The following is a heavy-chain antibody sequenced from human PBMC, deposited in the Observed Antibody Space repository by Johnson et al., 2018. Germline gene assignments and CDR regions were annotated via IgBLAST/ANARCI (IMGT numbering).Heavy chain of an antibody. CDR1: GGSFSGYY. J-gene: IGHJ6*03. D-gene: IGHD4-11*01. CDR2: INHSGST. V-gene: IGHV4-34*01. Sequence: QVQLQQWGAGLLKPSETLSLTCAVYGGSFSGYYWSWIRQPPGKGLEWIGEINHSGSTNYNPSLKRRVTISVDTSKNQFSLKLSSVTAADTAVYYCARHPYSNYGANYYYYYMDGWGKGTTVTVSS. CDR3: ARHPYSNYGANYYYYYMDG.